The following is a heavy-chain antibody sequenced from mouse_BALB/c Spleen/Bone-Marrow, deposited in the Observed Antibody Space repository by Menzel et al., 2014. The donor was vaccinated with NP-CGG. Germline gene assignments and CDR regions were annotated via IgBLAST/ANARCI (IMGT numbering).Heavy chain of an antibody. CDR1: GNTFTDQP. CDR3: KRSRYGYWYFDV. V-gene: IGHV1S53*02. J-gene: IGHJ1*01. CDR2: FFPGNGDI. D-gene: IGHD2-10*02. Sequence: VKLMESDAELVKPGASGKISCKAFGNTFTDQPIHWGRQKPEQGRDWIGYFFPGNGDIKYNEKFKGKATLTADKSSSTAYMQLNSLTSEDSAVYFCKRSRYGYWYFDVWGAGTTVTVSS.